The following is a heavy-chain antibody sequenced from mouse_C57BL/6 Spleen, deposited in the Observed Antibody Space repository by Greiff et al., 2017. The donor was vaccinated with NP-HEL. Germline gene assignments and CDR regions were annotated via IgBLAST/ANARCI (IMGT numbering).Heavy chain of an antibody. D-gene: IGHD4-1*01. Sequence: VQLQQSGAELVKPGASVKISCKASGYAFSSYWMNWVKQRPGKGLEWIGQIYPGDGDTNYNGKFKGKATLTADKSSSTAYMQLSSLTSEDSAVYFCARENWEGYFDYWGQGTTLTVSS. CDR2: IYPGDGDT. J-gene: IGHJ2*01. V-gene: IGHV1-80*01. CDR3: ARENWEGYFDY. CDR1: GYAFSSYW.